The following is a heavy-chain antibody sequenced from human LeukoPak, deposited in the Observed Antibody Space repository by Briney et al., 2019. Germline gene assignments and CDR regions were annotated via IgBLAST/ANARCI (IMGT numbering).Heavy chain of an antibody. D-gene: IGHD6-19*01. CDR3: AKSGWDPNYFAY. Sequence: GGSLRLSCAASGFTFSSYNMNWVRQAPGMGLEWVSSISSSSNYIYYADSVKGRFTISRDNAKNSLCLQMNSLRAEDTAVYYCAKSGWDPNYFAYWGKGTLLPFS. CDR1: GFTFSSYN. J-gene: IGHJ4*02. V-gene: IGHV3-21*01. CDR2: ISSSSNYI.